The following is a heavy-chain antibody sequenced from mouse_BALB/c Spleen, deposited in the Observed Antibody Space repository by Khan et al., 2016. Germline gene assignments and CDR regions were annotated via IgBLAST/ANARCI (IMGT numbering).Heavy chain of an antibody. CDR2: IYPGDGDT. CDR3: ARGTPFAY. D-gene: IGHD2-14*01. CDR1: GYAFSGYW. Sequence: QVQLKPSGAELVRPGSLVKISCKASGYAFSGYWMNWVKQRPGQGLEWIGQIYPGDGDTNYNGKFKGKATLTADKSSSTAYMQLSSLTSEDSAVYFCARGTPFAYWGQGTLVTVSA. V-gene: IGHV1-80*01. J-gene: IGHJ3*01.